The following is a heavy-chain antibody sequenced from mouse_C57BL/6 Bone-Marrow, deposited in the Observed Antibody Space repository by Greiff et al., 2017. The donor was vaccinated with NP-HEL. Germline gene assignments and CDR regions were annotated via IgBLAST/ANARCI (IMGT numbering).Heavy chain of an antibody. CDR2: IYPGDGDT. D-gene: IGHD1-1*01. J-gene: IGHJ2*01. Sequence: VQLQQSGPELVKPGASVKISCKASGYAFSSSWMNWVKQRPGKGLEWIGRIYPGDGDTNYNGKFKGKATLTADKSSSTAYMQLSSLTSEDSAVYFCARSHYYYGSRELDYWGQGTTLTVSS. CDR1: GYAFSSSW. V-gene: IGHV1-82*01. CDR3: ARSHYYYGSRELDY.